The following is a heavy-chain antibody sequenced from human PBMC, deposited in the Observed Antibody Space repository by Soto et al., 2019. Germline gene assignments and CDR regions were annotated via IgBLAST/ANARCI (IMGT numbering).Heavy chain of an antibody. CDR3: ARDAGPFLNWFDT. Sequence: PSETLSLTSTVSGGSISSYYWSWIRQPPGKGLEWIGYIYYSGSTNYNPSLKSRVTISVDTSKNQFSLKLSSVTAADTAVYYCARDAGPFLNWFDTWGQGTLVTVSS. CDR2: IYYSGST. J-gene: IGHJ5*02. CDR1: GGSISSYY. V-gene: IGHV4-59*01.